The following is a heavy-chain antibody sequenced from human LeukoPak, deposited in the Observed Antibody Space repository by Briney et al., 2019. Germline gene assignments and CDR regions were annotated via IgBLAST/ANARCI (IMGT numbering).Heavy chain of an antibody. Sequence: PGGSLRLSCAASGFTFGSYDMSWVRQPSGKGLEWVSTIIGNGGTTFYADSVKGRFTISRDNSMNTLYLQVNSLRAEDTAVYYCAKKSLITGIPGNYLANWGRGTMVTVST. CDR1: GFTFGSYD. CDR3: AKKSLITGIPGNYLAN. CDR2: IIGNGGTT. J-gene: IGHJ4*02. D-gene: IGHD2-21*02. V-gene: IGHV3-23*01.